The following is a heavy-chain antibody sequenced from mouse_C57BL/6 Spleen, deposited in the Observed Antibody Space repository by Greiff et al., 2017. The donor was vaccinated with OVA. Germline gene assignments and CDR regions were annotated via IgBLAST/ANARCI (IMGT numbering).Heavy chain of an antibody. V-gene: IGHV1-22*01. Sequence: EVQLQESGPELVKPGASVKMSCKASGYTFTDYNMHWVKQSHGKSLEWIGYINPNNGGTSYNQKFKGKATLTVNKSSSTAYMELRSLTSEDSAVYDCARGGDEDYFDYWGQGTTLTVSS. CDR3: ARGGDEDYFDY. CDR1: GYTFTDYN. J-gene: IGHJ2*01. CDR2: INPNNGGT.